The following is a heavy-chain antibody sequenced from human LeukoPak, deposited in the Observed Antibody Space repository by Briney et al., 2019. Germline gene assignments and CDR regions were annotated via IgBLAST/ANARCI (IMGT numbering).Heavy chain of an antibody. CDR2: IKQDGSEK. D-gene: IGHD3-22*01. Sequence: GGSLRLSCAASGFTFSSYWMSWVRQAPGKGLEWVANIKQDGSEKYYVDSVKGRFTISRDNAKNSLYLQMNSLRAEDTAVYYCARDRSYYDGSGAPRAEYFQHWGQGTLVTVSS. CDR1: GFTFSSYW. V-gene: IGHV3-7*01. J-gene: IGHJ1*01. CDR3: ARDRSYYDGSGAPRAEYFQH.